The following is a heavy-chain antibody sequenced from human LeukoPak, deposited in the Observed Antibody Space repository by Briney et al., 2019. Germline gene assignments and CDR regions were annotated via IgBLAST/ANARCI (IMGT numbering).Heavy chain of an antibody. CDR3: ANRGSSISLR. CDR1: GFTFSNYW. Sequence: GGSLRLSCAASGFTFSNYWMHWVRQAPGKGLMWVSRIHTDGISTTYADSVKGRFTISRDNAKNSLYLQMNSLRAKDTAVYYCANRGSSISLRWGQGTLVTVSS. CDR2: IHTDGIST. V-gene: IGHV3-74*01. D-gene: IGHD6-6*01. J-gene: IGHJ4*02.